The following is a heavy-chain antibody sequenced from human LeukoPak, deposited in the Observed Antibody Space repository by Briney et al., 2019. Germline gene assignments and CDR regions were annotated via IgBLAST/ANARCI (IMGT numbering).Heavy chain of an antibody. J-gene: IGHJ4*02. CDR1: GFTFSSYS. D-gene: IGHD2-15*01. CDR3: ASEHCSGGSCYTHYDY. Sequence: PGGSLRLSCAASGFTFSSYSMNWVRQAPGKGLEWVSYISSSGSTIYYADSVKGQFTISRDNAKNSLYLQMNSLRAEDTAVYYCASEHCSGGSCYTHYDYWGQGTLVTVSS. V-gene: IGHV3-48*04. CDR2: ISSSGSTI.